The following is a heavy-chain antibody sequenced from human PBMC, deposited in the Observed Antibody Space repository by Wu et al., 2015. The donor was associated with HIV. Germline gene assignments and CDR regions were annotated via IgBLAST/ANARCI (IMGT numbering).Heavy chain of an antibody. Sequence: QVQLVQSGAEVKRPGASVRVSCRTSGYSFTAYYIHWVRQAPGQGLEWMGRLNPNTGGADSSQKFQGRVTLTRDTSINTAYMDLRRLRVDDSATYYCASGIQAGGANYWGQGTLVTVXS. CDR1: GYSFTAYY. J-gene: IGHJ4*02. D-gene: IGHD2-21*01. V-gene: IGHV1-2*02. CDR3: ASGIQAGGANY. CDR2: LNPNTGGA.